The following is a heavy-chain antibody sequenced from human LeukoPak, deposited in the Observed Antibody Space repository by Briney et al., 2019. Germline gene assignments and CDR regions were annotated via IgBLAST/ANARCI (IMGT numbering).Heavy chain of an antibody. CDR2: INWNGSIT. CDR3: TRDDTGIDY. J-gene: IGHJ4*02. D-gene: IGHD1-1*01. CDR1: GFTFDDFG. Sequence: WGSLRLSSTTSGFTFDDFGLSWVRQAPGKGLEWVSSINWNGSITPYADSVRGRFTISRDNDKNSLYLQMNSLKVEDTALYYCTRDDTGIDYWGPGTLVTVSS. V-gene: IGHV3-20*03.